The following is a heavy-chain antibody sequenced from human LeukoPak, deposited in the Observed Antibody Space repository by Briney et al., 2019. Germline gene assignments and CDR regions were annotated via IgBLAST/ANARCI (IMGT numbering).Heavy chain of an antibody. Sequence: GESLKISCKGSGYSFPSYWIVWVRQLPGKGLEWRGIIYPGDSTTRYSPSFQDQVTITAGEYVHNAFLQRISLLTADTATYYCARLYTTWNRSIWGRFDPWGQGTLVTVYS. CDR2: IYPGDSTT. V-gene: IGHV5-51*01. CDR3: ARLYTTWNRSIWGRFDP. J-gene: IGHJ5*02. CDR1: GYSFPSYW. D-gene: IGHD3-16*01.